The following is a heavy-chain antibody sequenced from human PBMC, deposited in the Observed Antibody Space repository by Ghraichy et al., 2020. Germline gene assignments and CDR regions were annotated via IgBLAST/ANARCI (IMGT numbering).Heavy chain of an antibody. D-gene: IGHD3-16*01. V-gene: IGHV4-34*01. Sequence: ESLNISCAVYGGSFSNYYWSWIRQPPGKGLEWIGEINHSGSTNYNPSLKSRVTISVDTSKNQFSLKLTSVTAADTAVYYCARRGYSYGYVGRIDYWGQGTLVTVSS. CDR3: ARRGYSYGYVGRIDY. J-gene: IGHJ4*02. CDR1: GGSFSNYY. CDR2: INHSGST.